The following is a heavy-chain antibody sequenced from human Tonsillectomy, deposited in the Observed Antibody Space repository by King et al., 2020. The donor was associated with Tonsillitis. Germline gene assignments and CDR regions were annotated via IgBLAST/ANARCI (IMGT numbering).Heavy chain of an antibody. Sequence: VQLVESGGGLVQPGRSLRLSCAASGFIFDDYAMHWVRQAPGKGLEWVSSISWNSGSRGYADSVKGRFTISRDSAKNSLYLRMNSLSPEDSAVYYCAKERDHYLDTRGLGSTFDFWGQGTLVTASS. D-gene: IGHD5-18*01. V-gene: IGHV3-9*01. CDR2: ISWNSGSR. J-gene: IGHJ4*02. CDR1: GFIFDDYA. CDR3: AKERDHYLDTRGLGSTFDF.